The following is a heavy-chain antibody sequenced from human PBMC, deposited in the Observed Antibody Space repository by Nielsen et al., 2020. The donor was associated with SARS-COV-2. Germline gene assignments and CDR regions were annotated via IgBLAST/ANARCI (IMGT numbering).Heavy chain of an antibody. D-gene: IGHD3-16*01. CDR3: ARHRRSLKPYVFDF. CDR1: GDSISLSSGYY. J-gene: IGHJ4*02. Sequence: SETLSLTCTVSGDSISLSSGYYWGWIRQPPGKGLEWIGSIYYSGGAHYNPSLKSRVTISVDTAKNQFSLNLRSVTAADTGTFYCARHRRSLKPYVFDFWGQGTLVPVSS. V-gene: IGHV4-39*01. CDR2: IYYSGGA.